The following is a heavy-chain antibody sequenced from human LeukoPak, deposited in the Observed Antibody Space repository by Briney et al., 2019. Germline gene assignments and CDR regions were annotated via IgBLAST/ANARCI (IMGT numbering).Heavy chain of an antibody. D-gene: IGHD3-22*01. Sequence: PGESLRLSCAASGFTFSDYYMSWIRQAPGKGLEWVSHISRSGSTRYYADSLKGRFTISRDNAKNSLYLQMNSLRAEDTAVYYCARTAYYYDSSGYDDAFDIWGQGTMVTVSS. CDR1: GFTFSDYY. CDR3: ARTAYYYDSSGYDDAFDI. J-gene: IGHJ3*02. CDR2: ISRSGSTR. V-gene: IGHV3-11*01.